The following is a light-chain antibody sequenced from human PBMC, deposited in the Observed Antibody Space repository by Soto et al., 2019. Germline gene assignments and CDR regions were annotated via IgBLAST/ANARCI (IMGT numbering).Light chain of an antibody. J-gene: IGKJ4*01. V-gene: IGKV4-1*01. CDR1: QSILYSSNNENY. Sequence: DIVMTQSPDSLAVSLGERATINCKSSQSILYSSNNENYLAWYQQKPGQPPNLLIYWASTRESGVPDRFSGSGSRTDFTLTISSLQAEDVAVYYCQQYYSSPNTFGGGTKVEIK. CDR3: QQYYSSPNT. CDR2: WAS.